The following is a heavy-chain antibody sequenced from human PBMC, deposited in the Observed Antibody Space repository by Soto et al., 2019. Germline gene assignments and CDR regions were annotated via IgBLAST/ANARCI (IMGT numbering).Heavy chain of an antibody. D-gene: IGHD2-8*01. CDR3: ARDFYGVFSYGPGDN. V-gene: IGHV3-7*01. J-gene: IGHJ4*02. CDR1: GFTFWGDW. Sequence: EEQLVESGGGLVQPGGSLRLSCVASGFTFWGDWMSWVRQAPGKGLEWVANIKQDGSAKQYLDSVRGRFTISRDNSKNSVYLQMNSLRAEDTALYYCARDFYGVFSYGPGDNWGQGTLVTVSS. CDR2: IKQDGSAK.